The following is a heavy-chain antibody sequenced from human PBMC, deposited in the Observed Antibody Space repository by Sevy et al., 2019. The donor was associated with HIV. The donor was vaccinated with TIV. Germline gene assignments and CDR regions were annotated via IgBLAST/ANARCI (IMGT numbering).Heavy chain of an antibody. D-gene: IGHD2-15*01. CDR3: AREGGGYCSGGSCLAPPEYNWFDP. CDR2: IYTSGST. Sequence: SETLSLTCTVSGGSISSGSYYWSWIRQPAGKGLEWIGRIYTSGSTNYNPSLKSRVTISVDTSKNQFSLKLSSVTAADTAVYYCAREGGGYCSGGSCLAPPEYNWFDPWGQGTLVTVSS. V-gene: IGHV4-61*02. CDR1: GGSISSGSYY. J-gene: IGHJ5*02.